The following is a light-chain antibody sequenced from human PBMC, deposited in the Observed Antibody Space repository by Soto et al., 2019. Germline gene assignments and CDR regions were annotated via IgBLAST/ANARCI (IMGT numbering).Light chain of an antibody. CDR3: SSCSISTAYL. J-gene: IGLJ1*01. Sequence: QSVLTQPASVSGSPGQSITISCTGTSSDVGGYDYVSWYQLHPGKAPKLMVFEVSNRPSGVSYRFSGSKSGNTASLTISGLQAEDEADYFCSSCSISTAYLFGTGTKVTVL. V-gene: IGLV2-14*01. CDR2: EVS. CDR1: SSDVGGYDY.